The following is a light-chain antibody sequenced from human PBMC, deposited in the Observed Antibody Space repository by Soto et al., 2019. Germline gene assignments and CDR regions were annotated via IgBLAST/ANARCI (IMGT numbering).Light chain of an antibody. CDR2: EAS. V-gene: IGKV1-5*03. J-gene: IGKJ2*01. Sequence: DIQMTQSPSTLSASVGDRVTITCRASQSINNWLAWYQQKPGKAPKLLIYEASSLLSGVPSRFSGSGSGTEFTLTIGSLQPDDFADDYCQQYDSDSSTFGQGTKLDI. CDR3: QQYDSDSST. CDR1: QSINNW.